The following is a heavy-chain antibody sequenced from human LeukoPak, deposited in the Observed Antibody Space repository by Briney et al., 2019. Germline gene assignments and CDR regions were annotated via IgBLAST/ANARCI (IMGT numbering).Heavy chain of an antibody. CDR3: AKDKSGYVDY. J-gene: IGHJ4*02. D-gene: IGHD1-26*01. CDR1: GFTFDDYT. CDR2: ISWDGGST. V-gene: IGHV3-43*01. Sequence: GGSLRLSCAASGFTFDDYTMHWVRQAPGRGLEWVSLISWDGGSTYYADSVKGRFTISRDNSKNSLYLQMNSLRTEDTALYYCAKDKSGYVDYWGQGTLVTVSS.